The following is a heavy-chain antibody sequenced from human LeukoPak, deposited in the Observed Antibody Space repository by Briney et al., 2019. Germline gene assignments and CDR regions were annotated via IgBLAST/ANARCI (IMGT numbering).Heavy chain of an antibody. CDR2: ISYDGSNK. Sequence: GGSLRLSCAASGFTFSSYGMHWVRQAPGKGLEWVAVISYDGSNKYYADSVKGRFTISRDNSKNTLYLQMNSLRAEDTAVYYCAKGDFWTGSDYWGQGTLVTVSS. CDR1: GFTFSSYG. V-gene: IGHV3-30*18. J-gene: IGHJ4*02. D-gene: IGHD3/OR15-3a*01. CDR3: AKGDFWTGSDY.